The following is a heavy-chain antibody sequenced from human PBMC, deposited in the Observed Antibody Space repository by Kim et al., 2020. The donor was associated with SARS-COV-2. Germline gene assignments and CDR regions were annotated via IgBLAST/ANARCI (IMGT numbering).Heavy chain of an antibody. Sequence: GGSLRLSCAASGFTFSDYYMSWIRQAPGKGLEWVSYISSSSYTNYADSVKGRFTISRDNAKNSLYLQMNSLRAEDTAVYYCASWGGTVLFDYWGQGTLVTVSS. V-gene: IGHV3-11*03. CDR1: GFTFSDYY. CDR3: ASWGGTVLFDY. D-gene: IGHD2-15*01. J-gene: IGHJ4*02. CDR2: ISSSSYT.